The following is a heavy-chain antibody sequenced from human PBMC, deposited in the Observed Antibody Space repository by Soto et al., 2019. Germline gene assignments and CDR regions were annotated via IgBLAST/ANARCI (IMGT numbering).Heavy chain of an antibody. CDR3: VRHGGRHFDY. CDR2: VYHNGGP. J-gene: IGHJ4*02. V-gene: IGHV4-4*02. D-gene: IGHD2-15*01. CDR1: DGFISSSNY. Sequence: QVQLQESGPGLVKPSGTQSLTCAVSDGFISSSNYWSWVRQPPGKGLEWIGQVYHNGGPSYNPSLRSRVTISIDRSKDQFSLNLSAVTAADTAVYFCVRHGGRHFDYWGLGHLVIVSS.